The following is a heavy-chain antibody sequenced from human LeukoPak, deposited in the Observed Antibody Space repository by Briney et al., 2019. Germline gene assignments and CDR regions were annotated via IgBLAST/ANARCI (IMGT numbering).Heavy chain of an antibody. D-gene: IGHD5-18*01. J-gene: IGHJ1*01. CDR3: ARRLAGSDTGGYFQE. Sequence: PGGSLRLSCVASGFTFSNYWRSWLRQSPGKGLEWVANIKQDGSEKYYVDSVKGRFTISRDNAGNSLYLQMSSLRAEDTAVYYCARRLAGSDTGGYFQEWGHGTLVTVSS. CDR2: IKQDGSEK. V-gene: IGHV3-7*04. CDR1: GFTFSNYW.